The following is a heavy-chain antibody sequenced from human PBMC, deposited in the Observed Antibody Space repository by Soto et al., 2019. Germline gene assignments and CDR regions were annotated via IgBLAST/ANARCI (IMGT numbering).Heavy chain of an antibody. CDR3: ANTLTPYIVLQYYYYMDV. J-gene: IGHJ6*03. Sequence: EVQLLESGGGLVQPGGSLRLSCAASGFTFSSYAMSWVRQAPGKGLEWVSAISGSGGSTYYADSVKGRFTISRDNSKIPLYLQMNSLRAEDTAVYYCANTLTPYIVLQYYYYMDVWGKGTTVTVSS. CDR1: GFTFSSYA. D-gene: IGHD2-8*01. V-gene: IGHV3-23*01. CDR2: ISGSGGST.